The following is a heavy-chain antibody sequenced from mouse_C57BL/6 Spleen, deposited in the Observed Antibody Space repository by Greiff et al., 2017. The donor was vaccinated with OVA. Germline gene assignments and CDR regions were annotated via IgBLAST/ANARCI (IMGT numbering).Heavy chain of an antibody. V-gene: IGHV1-81*01. Sequence: LEESGAELVRPGASVKLSCKASGYTFTSYGISWVKQRTGQGLEWIGEIYPRSGNTYYNEKFKGKATLTADKSSSTAYMELRSLTSEDSAVYFCARNRGYFDVWGTGTTVTVSS. CDR3: ARNRGYFDV. CDR2: IYPRSGNT. CDR1: GYTFTSYG. J-gene: IGHJ1*03.